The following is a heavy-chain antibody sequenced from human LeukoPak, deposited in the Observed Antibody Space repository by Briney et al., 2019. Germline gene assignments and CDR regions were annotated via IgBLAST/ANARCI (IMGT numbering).Heavy chain of an antibody. J-gene: IGHJ2*01. CDR1: GYTFTSYG. CDR3: ARDNGYYDFWSGSWYFDL. Sequence: ASVKVSCKASGYTFTSYGISWVRQAPGQGLEWMGWISAYNGNTNYAQKLQGRVTMTTDTSTSTAYMELRSLRSDDMAVYYCARDNGYYDFWSGSWYFDLWGRGTLVTVSS. V-gene: IGHV1-18*03. CDR2: ISAYNGNT. D-gene: IGHD3-3*01.